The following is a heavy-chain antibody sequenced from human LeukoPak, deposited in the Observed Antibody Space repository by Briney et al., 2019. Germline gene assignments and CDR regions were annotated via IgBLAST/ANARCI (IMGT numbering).Heavy chain of an antibody. CDR2: ISGSGGST. V-gene: IGHV3-23*01. J-gene: IGHJ4*02. CDR1: GFTFSSYA. Sequence: GGSLRLSCAASGFTFSSYAMSWVRQAPGKGLEWVSAISGSGGSTYYADSVKGRFTISRDNSKNTLYLQMSSLRAEDTAVYYCAKDSSESGSYFDYWGQGTLVTVSS. D-gene: IGHD1-26*01. CDR3: AKDSSESGSYFDY.